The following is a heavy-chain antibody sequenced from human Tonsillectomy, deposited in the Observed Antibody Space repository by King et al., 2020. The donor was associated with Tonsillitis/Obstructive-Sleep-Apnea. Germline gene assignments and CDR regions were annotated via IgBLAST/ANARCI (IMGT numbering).Heavy chain of an antibody. Sequence: QLVQSGAEVKKPGESLKISCKGSGYRFTSYWIGWVRQMPGKGLEWMGIIYPGDSDTRYSPSFQGQVTISADKSISTAYLQWSSLKASDTAMYYRARQATSYYYYMDVWGKGTTVTVSS. V-gene: IGHV5-51*01. D-gene: IGHD1-26*01. J-gene: IGHJ6*03. CDR1: GYRFTSYW. CDR2: IYPGDSDT. CDR3: ARQATSYYYYMDV.